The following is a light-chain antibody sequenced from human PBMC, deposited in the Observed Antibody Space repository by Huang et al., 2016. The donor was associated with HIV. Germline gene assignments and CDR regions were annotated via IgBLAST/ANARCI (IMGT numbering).Light chain of an antibody. CDR3: QQYDNLPLT. CDR2: DAS. Sequence: DIQMTQSPSSLSQSVGDRVTITCQASQDISNYLNWDQQKPGKAPKLLIYDASQLESGVPSRFSGGGSGTDFTFTISSLRPEDVATYYCQQYDNLPLTFGGGTTVEIK. V-gene: IGKV1-33*01. CDR1: QDISNY. J-gene: IGKJ4*01.